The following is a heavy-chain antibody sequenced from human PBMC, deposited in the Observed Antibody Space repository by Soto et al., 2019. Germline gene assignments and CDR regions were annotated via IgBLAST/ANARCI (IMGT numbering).Heavy chain of an antibody. CDR3: AREGGYSYGYCDY. V-gene: IGHV1-69*06. CDR1: GVTFSSYA. Sequence: SVKFSCKSSGVTFSSYAISWVRQAPGQGLEWMGGIIPIFGTANYAQKFQGRVTITADKSTSTAYMELSSLRSEDTAVYYCAREGGYSYGYCDYLGQGTHGTVSA. D-gene: IGHD5-18*01. CDR2: IIPIFGTA. J-gene: IGHJ4*02.